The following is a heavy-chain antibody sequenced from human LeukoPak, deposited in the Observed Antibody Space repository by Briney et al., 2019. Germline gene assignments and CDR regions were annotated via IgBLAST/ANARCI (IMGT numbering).Heavy chain of an antibody. CDR1: GFTFSRYS. J-gene: IGHJ5*02. D-gene: IGHD3-10*01. V-gene: IGHV3-21*01. CDR2: ISSSSSYI. CDR3: ARAGSGLPNWFDP. Sequence: GGSLRLSCAASGFTFSRYSMNWVRQAPGTGLEWVSSISSSSSYIYYADSVKGRFTISRDNAKNSLYLQMNSLRAEDTAGYYCARAGSGLPNWFDPWGQGTLVTVSS.